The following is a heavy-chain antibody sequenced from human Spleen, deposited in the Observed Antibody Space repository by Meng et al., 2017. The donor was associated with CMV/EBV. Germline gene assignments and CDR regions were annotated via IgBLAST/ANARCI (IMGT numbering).Heavy chain of an antibody. CDR2: IYHSGST. J-gene: IGHJ4*02. Sequence: CAVSGGSISSSNWWSWIRQPPGKGLEWIGEIYHSGSTNYNPSLKSRVTISVDKSKNQFSLKLSSVTAADTAVYYCAYDDSSGYYLGYWSQGTLVTVSS. CDR3: AYDDSSGYYLGY. CDR1: GGSISSSNW. V-gene: IGHV4-4*02. D-gene: IGHD3-22*01.